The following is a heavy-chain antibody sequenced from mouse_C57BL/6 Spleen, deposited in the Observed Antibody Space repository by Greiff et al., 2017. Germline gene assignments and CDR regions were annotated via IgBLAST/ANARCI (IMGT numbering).Heavy chain of an antibody. CDR2: IRSKSSNYAT. D-gene: IGHD1-1*01. CDR1: GFTFNTYA. CDR3: VRDPGSSYEWYFDV. Sequence: DVKLVESGGGLVQPKGSLKLSCAASGFTFNTYAMHWVRQAPGKGLEWVARIRSKSSNYATYYADSVKDRFTISRDDSQSMLYLQMNNLKTEDTAMYYCVRDPGSSYEWYFDVWGTGTTVTVSS. J-gene: IGHJ1*03. V-gene: IGHV10-3*01.